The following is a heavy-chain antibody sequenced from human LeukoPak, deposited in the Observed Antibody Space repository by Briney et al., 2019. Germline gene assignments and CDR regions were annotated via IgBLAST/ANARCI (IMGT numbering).Heavy chain of an antibody. D-gene: IGHD2-15*01. J-gene: IGHJ6*03. CDR2: ISATGGST. CDR3: AKRHCRGGTCYSDSYYLDV. CDR1: GFAFSTFA. V-gene: IGHV3-23*01. Sequence: PGGSPRLSCAASGFAFSTFAMSWVRQAPGKGLEWVSGISATGGSTYYADSVKGRFTISRDNSKNTVILQMSSLRLEDTALYYCAKRHCRGGTCYSDSYYLDVWGKGTTVTVSS.